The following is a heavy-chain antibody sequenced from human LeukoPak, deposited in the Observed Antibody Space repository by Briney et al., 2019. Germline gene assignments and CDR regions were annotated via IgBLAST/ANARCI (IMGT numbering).Heavy chain of an antibody. V-gene: IGHV1-18*01. Sequence: ASVKVSCKASGYTFTSYGISWVRQAPGRGLEWMGWISAYNGNTNYAQKLQGRVTMTTDTSTSTAYMELRSLRSDDTAVHYCARDPYGSGSYYTGYPGVDYWGQGTLVTVSS. CDR2: ISAYNGNT. CDR3: ARDPYGSGSYYTGYPGVDY. J-gene: IGHJ4*02. D-gene: IGHD3-10*01. CDR1: GYTFTSYG.